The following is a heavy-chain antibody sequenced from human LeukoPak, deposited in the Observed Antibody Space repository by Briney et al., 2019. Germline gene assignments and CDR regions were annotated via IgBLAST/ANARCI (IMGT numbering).Heavy chain of an antibody. V-gene: IGHV4-59*01. D-gene: IGHD6-13*01. CDR3: ARREAAGSFDY. CDR2: IYYSGST. Sequence: PSETLSLTCTVSGGSISSYYWSWIRQPPGKGLEWIGYIYYSGSTNYNPSLKSRVTISVDTSKNQFSLKLSSVTAADTAVYYCARREAAGSFDYWGQGTLVTVSS. CDR1: GGSISSYY. J-gene: IGHJ4*02.